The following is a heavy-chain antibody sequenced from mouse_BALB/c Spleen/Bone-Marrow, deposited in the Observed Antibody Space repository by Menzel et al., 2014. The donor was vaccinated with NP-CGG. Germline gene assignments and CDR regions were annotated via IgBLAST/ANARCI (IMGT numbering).Heavy chain of an antibody. CDR1: GYTFTNYW. CDR2: IYPGGGYT. V-gene: IGHV1-63*02. Sequence: VQLQQSGAELVRPGTSVKMSCKAAGYTFTNYWIGWVKQRPGLGLEWIGDIYPGGGYTNYNEKFKGKATLTADTSSSTAYMQLSSLTSEDSAVYYCAIHGEAMDYWGQGTSVTVSS. CDR3: AIHGEAMDY. J-gene: IGHJ4*01.